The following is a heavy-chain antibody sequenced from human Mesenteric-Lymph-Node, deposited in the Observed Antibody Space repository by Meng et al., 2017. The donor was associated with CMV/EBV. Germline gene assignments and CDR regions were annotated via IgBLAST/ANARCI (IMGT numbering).Heavy chain of an antibody. Sequence: SGGTFSSYAISWVRQAPGQGLEWMGGIIPIFGTANYAQKFQGRVTITTDESTSTAYMELSSLRSEDTAVYYCARDLSGSYVGGWFDPWGQGTLVTVSS. CDR1: GGTFSSYA. D-gene: IGHD1-26*01. CDR2: IIPIFGTA. V-gene: IGHV1-69*05. CDR3: ARDLSGSYVGGWFDP. J-gene: IGHJ5*02.